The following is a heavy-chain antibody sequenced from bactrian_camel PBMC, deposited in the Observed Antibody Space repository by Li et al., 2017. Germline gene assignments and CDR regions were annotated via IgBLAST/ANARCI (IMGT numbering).Heavy chain of an antibody. J-gene: IGHJ6*01. V-gene: IGHV3S40*01. CDR3: ATDFYLVSPTIVLVSYPDSPFGY. Sequence: VQLVESGGGLVQPGGSLRLSCAASGFAFNSYPMRWVRQAPGKGLEWVSAINNDGLGAAYATSVRGRFTISRDNDKNTVYLQMNNLKSEDTALYYCATDFYLVSPTIVLVSYPDSPFGYWGQGTQVTVS. CDR1: GFAFNSYP. CDR2: INNDGLGA. D-gene: IGHD2*01.